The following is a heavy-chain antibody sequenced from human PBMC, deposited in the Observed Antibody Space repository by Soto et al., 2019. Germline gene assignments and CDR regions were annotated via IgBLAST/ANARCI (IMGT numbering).Heavy chain of an antibody. V-gene: IGHV4-39*01. D-gene: IGHD1-26*01. J-gene: IGHJ4*02. CDR1: GGSISSSSYY. Sequence: NPSETLSLTCTVSGGSISSSSYYWGWIRQPPGKGLEWIGSIYYSGSTYYNPSLKSRVTISVDTSKNQFSLKLSSVTAADTAVYYCARHILSGSYYSDYWGQGTLVTVSS. CDR3: ARHILSGSYYSDY. CDR2: IYYSGST.